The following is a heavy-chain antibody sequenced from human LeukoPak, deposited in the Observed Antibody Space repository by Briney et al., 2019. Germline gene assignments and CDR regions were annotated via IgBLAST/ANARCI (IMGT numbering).Heavy chain of an antibody. CDR3: ARDVGWFGELLRGDDAFDI. J-gene: IGHJ3*02. CDR1: GFTFSSYS. Sequence: PGGSLRLSCAASGFTFSSYSMNWVRQAPGKGLEWVSSISSSSSYIYYADSVKGRFTISRDNAKNSLYLQMNSLRAEDTAVYYCARDVGWFGELLRGDDAFDIWGQGTMVTVSS. CDR2: ISSSSSYI. D-gene: IGHD3-10*01. V-gene: IGHV3-21*01.